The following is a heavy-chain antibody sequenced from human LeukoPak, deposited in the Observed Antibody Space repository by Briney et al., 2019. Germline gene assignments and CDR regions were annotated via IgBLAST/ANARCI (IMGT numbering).Heavy chain of an antibody. CDR2: IYIGGST. D-gene: IGHD4-23*01. V-gene: IGHV3-53*01. CDR3: ARDNYGGNLDC. J-gene: IGHJ4*02. Sequence: GGSLRLSCVASGYTVSSTYVSWPRQAPGKGLECVSVIYIGGSTFYADSVKGRFTISRDNSKNPLYLQMNSLRAEDTAVYYCARDNYGGNLDCWGQGTLVTVSS. CDR1: GYTVSSTY.